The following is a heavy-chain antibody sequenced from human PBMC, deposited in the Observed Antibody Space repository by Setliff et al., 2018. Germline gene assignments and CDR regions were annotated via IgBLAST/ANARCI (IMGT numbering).Heavy chain of an antibody. CDR2: ISGSGGST. CDR3: AKGFPYNYESRGYYYSSDVFDI. V-gene: IGHV3-23*01. Sequence: GSLRLSCASPGFTFNNYAMIWVRQAPGKGLEWVSSISGSGGSTYYADSVRGRFTISRDSSKNTLYLQMNRLRAEDTAVYHCAKGFPYNYESRGYYYSSDVFDIWGQGTMVTVSS. CDR1: GFTFNNYA. D-gene: IGHD3-22*01. J-gene: IGHJ3*02.